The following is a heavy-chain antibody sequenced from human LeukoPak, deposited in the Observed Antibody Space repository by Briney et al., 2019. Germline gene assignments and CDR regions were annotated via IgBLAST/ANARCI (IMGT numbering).Heavy chain of an antibody. CDR1: GFTFSSYS. CDR3: ARVFGGSGYYPLDY. D-gene: IGHD3-3*01. CDR2: ISSSSYYI. V-gene: IGHV3-21*01. J-gene: IGHJ4*02. Sequence: GGSLRLSCAASGFTFSSYSMNWVRQAPGKGLEWVSSISSSSYYIYYADSVKGRFTISRDNAKNSLYLQMNSLRAEDTAVYYCARVFGGSGYYPLDYWGQGTLVTVSS.